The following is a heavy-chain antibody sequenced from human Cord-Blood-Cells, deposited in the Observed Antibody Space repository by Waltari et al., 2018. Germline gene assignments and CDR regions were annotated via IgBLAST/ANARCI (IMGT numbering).Heavy chain of an antibody. Sequence: QVQLVQSGAEVKKPGSSVKVSCKASGGPFSSYAISWVRQAPGQGLEWMGENIPILCIANYAQKFQGRVTSTADKSTSTAYMGLSSLRSEDTAVYYCARAVEGCSSTSCYAFDIWGQGTMGTVSS. D-gene: IGHD2-2*01. V-gene: IGHV1-69*09. CDR1: GGPFSSYA. CDR2: NIPILCIA. J-gene: IGHJ3*02. CDR3: ARAVEGCSSTSCYAFDI.